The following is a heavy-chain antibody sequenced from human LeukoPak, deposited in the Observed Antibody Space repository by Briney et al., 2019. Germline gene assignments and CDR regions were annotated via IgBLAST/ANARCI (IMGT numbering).Heavy chain of an antibody. J-gene: IGHJ4*02. CDR1: GFTFSSYW. V-gene: IGHV3-74*01. Sequence: GGSLRLSCAASGFTFSSYWMHWVRQAPGKGLVWVSRINSDGSSTSYADSVKGRFTISRDNAKNTLYVQMNSLRAEDTAVYFCARDSLGAIEYSISSLDYWGQGTLVTVST. CDR3: ARDSLGAIEYSISSLDY. CDR2: INSDGSST. D-gene: IGHD6-6*01.